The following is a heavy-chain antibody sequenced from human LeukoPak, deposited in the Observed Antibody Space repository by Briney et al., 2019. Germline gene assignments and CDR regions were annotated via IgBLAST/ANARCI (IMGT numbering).Heavy chain of an antibody. D-gene: IGHD5-12*01. CDR1: GGSISSYY. V-gene: IGHV4-59*01. CDR3: ARDAYSGYGPPDYYMDV. CDR2: IYYSGST. Sequence: SETLSLTCTVSGGSISSYYWSWIRQPPGKGLEWTGYIYYSGSTNYNPSLKSRVTISVDTSKNQFSLKLSSVTAADTAVYYCARDAYSGYGPPDYYMDVWGKGTTVTISS. J-gene: IGHJ6*03.